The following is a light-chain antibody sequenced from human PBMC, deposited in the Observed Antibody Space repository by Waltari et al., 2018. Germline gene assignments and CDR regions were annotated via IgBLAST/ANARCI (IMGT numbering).Light chain of an antibody. CDR3: CSYAGSSTWV. CDR2: EVS. Sequence: QSALTQPAYVSGSPGQSITISCTGTSSDVGSYNLVSWYQQHPGKAPKLMIYEVSKRPSGVSNRFSGSKSGNTASLTISGLQAEDEADYCCCSYAGSSTWVFGGGTKLTVL. V-gene: IGLV2-23*02. J-gene: IGLJ3*02. CDR1: SSDVGSYNL.